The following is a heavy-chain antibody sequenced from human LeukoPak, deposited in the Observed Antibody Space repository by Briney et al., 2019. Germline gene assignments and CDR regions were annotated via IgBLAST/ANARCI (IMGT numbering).Heavy chain of an antibody. CDR1: GGSFSGYY. Sequence: SETLSLTCAVYGGSFSGYYWSWIRQPPGKGLEWIGEINHSGSTNYNPSLKSRVTISVDTSKNQFSLKLSSVTAADTAVYYCARRFRDYDYVWGSYRSYYYMDVWGKGTTVTIS. V-gene: IGHV4-34*01. CDR2: INHSGST. CDR3: ARRFRDYDYVWGSYRSYYYMDV. D-gene: IGHD3-16*02. J-gene: IGHJ6*03.